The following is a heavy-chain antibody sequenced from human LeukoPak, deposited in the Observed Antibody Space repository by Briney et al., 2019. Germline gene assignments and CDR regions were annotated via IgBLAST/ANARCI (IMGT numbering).Heavy chain of an antibody. CDR1: GFTFSTAW. J-gene: IGHJ3*01. CDR3: TTEDF. CDR2: VKTKADGGTT. Sequence: GGSLRLSCAGSGFTFSTAWMIWVRQAPGKGLEWVGRVKTKADGGTTDYAAPVKGRFTITRDDSKNTVHLQMNSLNTGDTAVYYCTTEDFWGQGTLVTVSS. V-gene: IGHV3-15*01. D-gene: IGHD3/OR15-3a*01.